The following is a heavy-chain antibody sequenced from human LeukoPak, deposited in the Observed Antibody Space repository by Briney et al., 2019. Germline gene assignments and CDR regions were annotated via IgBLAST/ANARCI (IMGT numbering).Heavy chain of an antibody. D-gene: IGHD2-2*01. CDR1: GGSISTYY. Sequence: SETLSLTCTVSGGSISTYYWSWIRQPPGKGLEWIGSIYYSGSTYYNPSLKSRVTISVDTSKNHFSLKLSSVTAADTAVYYCARHWGSTSSGVDYWGQGTLVTVSS. CDR2: IYYSGST. J-gene: IGHJ4*02. V-gene: IGHV4-59*05. CDR3: ARHWGSTSSGVDY.